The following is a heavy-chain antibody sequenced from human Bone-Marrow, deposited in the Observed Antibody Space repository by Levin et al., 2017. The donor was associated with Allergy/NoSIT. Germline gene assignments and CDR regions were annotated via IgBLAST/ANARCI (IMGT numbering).Heavy chain of an antibody. Sequence: SQTLSLTCTVSGGSISSNDYYWGWIRQPPGKGLEWIASIYYSGSTYYNSSLKSRLIMSVDTSKNQFSLKRSSVTAADTAVYYCARQGLGHYYFDYWGQGALVTVSS. CDR2: IYYSGST. D-gene: IGHD7-27*01. J-gene: IGHJ4*02. V-gene: IGHV4-39*01. CDR1: GGSISSNDYY. CDR3: ARQGLGHYYFDY.